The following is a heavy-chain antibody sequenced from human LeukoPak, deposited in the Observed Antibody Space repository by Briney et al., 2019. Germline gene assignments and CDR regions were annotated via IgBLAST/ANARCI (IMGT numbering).Heavy chain of an antibody. CDR1: GGSISSCDYY. J-gene: IGHJ4*02. CDR2: IYYSGST. D-gene: IGHD3-10*02. CDR3: AGGLFGGPTGY. V-gene: IGHV4-30-4*01. Sequence: SETLSLTCTVSGGSISSCDYYWSWIRQPPGKGLEGIGYIYYSGSTYYNPSLKSRVTISVDTSKNQFSLQLSSVTAADKGVYYWAGGLFGGPTGYWGQGTLVTVSS.